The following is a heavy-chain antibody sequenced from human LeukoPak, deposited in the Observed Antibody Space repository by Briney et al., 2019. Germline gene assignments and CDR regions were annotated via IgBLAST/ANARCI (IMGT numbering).Heavy chain of an antibody. CDR2: ISGSGGST. V-gene: IGHV3-23*01. J-gene: IGHJ4*02. D-gene: IGHD1-1*01. CDR1: GFTFSSYA. CDR3: AKDPNWNPHRS. Sequence: PGGSLRLSCAASGFTFSSYAMSWVRQAPGKGLEWVSAISGSGGSTYYADSVKGRFTISRDNSKNTLYLQMNSLRVEETAVYYCAKDPNWNPHRSWGQGTLVTVSS.